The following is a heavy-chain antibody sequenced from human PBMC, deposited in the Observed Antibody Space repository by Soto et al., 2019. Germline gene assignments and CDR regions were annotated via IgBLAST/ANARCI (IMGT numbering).Heavy chain of an antibody. D-gene: IGHD1-26*01. CDR2: IYYSGST. Sequence: SETLSLTCTVSGGSISSYYWSWIRQPPGKGLEWIGYIYYSGSTNYNPSLKSRVTISVDTSKNQFSLELTSVTAADTAMYYCARGLINGSSYSGGWYYFDHWGQGTQVTVS. CDR1: GGSISSYY. J-gene: IGHJ4*02. V-gene: IGHV4-59*12. CDR3: ARGLINGSSYSGGWYYFDH.